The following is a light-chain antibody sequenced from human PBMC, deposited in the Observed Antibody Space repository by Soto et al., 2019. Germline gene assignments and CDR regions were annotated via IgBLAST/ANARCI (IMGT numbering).Light chain of an antibody. CDR3: QQYGSSGT. CDR2: GAS. J-gene: IGKJ1*01. V-gene: IGKV3-20*01. CDR1: QSVNNNY. Sequence: EIVGTQSASALSLSPGERATXXXWASQSVNNNYLAWYQQPPGEAPRLLIYGASNRATGIPDRFSGSGSGTDFTLTISRLEPEDFAVYYYQQYGSSGTFGQGTKV.